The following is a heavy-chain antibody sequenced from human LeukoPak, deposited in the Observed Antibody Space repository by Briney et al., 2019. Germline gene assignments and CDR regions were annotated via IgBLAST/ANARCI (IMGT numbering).Heavy chain of an antibody. CDR1: GDSISVSY. D-gene: IGHD7-27*01. Sequence: SEALSLTCTASGDSISVSYWSWLRQPPGKGLEWIGYIYFSGTTSYNPSLMSRVTISVDTSKNQFTLNMRSVTAADTAVYYCAKNHWGHNYFDFWGQGTVVSVSS. V-gene: IGHV4-59*01. CDR2: IYFSGTT. J-gene: IGHJ4*02. CDR3: AKNHWGHNYFDF.